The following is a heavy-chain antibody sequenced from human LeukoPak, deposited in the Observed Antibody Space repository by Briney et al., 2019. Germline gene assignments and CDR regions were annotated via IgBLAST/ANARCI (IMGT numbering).Heavy chain of an antibody. J-gene: IGHJ5*02. CDR3: ARSRDSSGYRNNWFDP. V-gene: IGHV4-59*01. CDR2: ISSSGST. Sequence: SETLSLTCTVSDDSISSYYWSWIRQPPAKGLEWIGYISSSGSTNYNPSLKSRVTMSVDTSKNQFSLKLNSVTAADTAVYYCARSRDSSGYRNNWFDPWGQGTLVTVSS. D-gene: IGHD3-22*01. CDR1: DDSISSYY.